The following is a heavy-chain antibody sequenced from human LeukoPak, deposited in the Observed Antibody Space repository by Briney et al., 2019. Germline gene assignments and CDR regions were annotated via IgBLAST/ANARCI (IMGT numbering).Heavy chain of an antibody. J-gene: IGHJ4*02. CDR3: AREEREWPANFDY. CDR1: GFTFNNYA. CDR2: ISYDGSNK. Sequence: QAGGSLRLSCAASGFTFNNYAMNWVRQAPGKGLEWVAVISYDGSNKYYADSVKGRFTISRDNSKNTLYLQMNSLRAEDTAVYYCAREEREWPANFDYWGQGTLVTVSS. D-gene: IGHD3-3*01. V-gene: IGHV3-30*04.